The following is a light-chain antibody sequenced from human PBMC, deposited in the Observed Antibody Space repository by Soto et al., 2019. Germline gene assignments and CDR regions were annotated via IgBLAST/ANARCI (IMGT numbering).Light chain of an antibody. J-gene: IGKJ5*01. CDR1: QSVSSY. V-gene: IGKV3-11*01. Sequence: EIVLTQSKDPLTLSPGEGATLSCRASQSVSSYLARYQQKPGQAPRLLIYEASTRATDIPDRFSGSGSGTDFTLPISSLESEDFAVYYCQERYNGPLSTFGQGTRLDI. CDR3: QERYNGPLST. CDR2: EAS.